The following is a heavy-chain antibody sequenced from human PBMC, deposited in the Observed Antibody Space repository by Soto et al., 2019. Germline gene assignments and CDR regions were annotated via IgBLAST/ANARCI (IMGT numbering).Heavy chain of an antibody. CDR2: INPSGGST. J-gene: IGHJ6*02. CDR3: ARTHSSSWLYYYYGMDV. CDR1: GYTFTSYY. Sequence: ASVTVSCQASGYTFTSYYMHWVRQAPGQGLEWMGIINPSGGSTSYAQKFQGRVTMTRDTSTSTVYMELSSLRSEDTAVYYCARTHSSSWLYYYYGMDVWGQGTTVTVSS. D-gene: IGHD6-13*01. V-gene: IGHV1-46*01.